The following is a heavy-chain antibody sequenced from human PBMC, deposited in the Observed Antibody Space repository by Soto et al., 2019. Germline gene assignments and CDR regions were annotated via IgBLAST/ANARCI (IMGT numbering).Heavy chain of an antibody. V-gene: IGHV4-30-2*01. D-gene: IGHD4-17*01. CDR3: ASGLVTTLHY. CDR1: GGSISSGGYS. CDR2: IYHSGST. Sequence: QLQLQESGSGLVKPSQTLSLTCAVSGGSISSGGYSWSWIRQPPGKGLEWIGYIYHSGSTYYNPSLKGRVTISVARSKTQFPLKLSSVTAADTAVYYCASGLVTTLHYWGQGTLVTVSS. J-gene: IGHJ4*02.